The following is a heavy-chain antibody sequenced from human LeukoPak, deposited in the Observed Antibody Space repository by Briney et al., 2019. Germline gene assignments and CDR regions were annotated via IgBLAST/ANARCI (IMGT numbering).Heavy chain of an antibody. CDR1: GDSISNYY. J-gene: IGHJ4*02. Sequence: SETLSLTCTVSGDSISNYYWSWIRQPPGKGLEWIGGIHYSGNTYYNPSLKSRVTISVDTSKNQFSLKLSSVTAADTAVYYCARLGAGPTYYDFWSGYSSFYFDYWGQGTLVTVSS. V-gene: IGHV4-39*01. CDR3: ARLGAGPTYYDFWSGYSSFYFDY. D-gene: IGHD3-3*01. CDR2: IHYSGNT.